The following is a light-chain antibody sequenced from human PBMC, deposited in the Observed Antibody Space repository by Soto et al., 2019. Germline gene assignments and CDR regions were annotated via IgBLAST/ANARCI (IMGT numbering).Light chain of an antibody. V-gene: IGKV1-5*03. Sequence: IEMTKTTSTLSASVGDRITITCRASQSISSWLAWYQQKPGKAPKLLIYKASSLESGVPSRFSGSGSGTEFTLTISSLQPDDFATYYCQQYNSYLWTFGQGTKVDIK. CDR1: QSISSW. CDR3: QQYNSYLWT. J-gene: IGKJ1*01. CDR2: KAS.